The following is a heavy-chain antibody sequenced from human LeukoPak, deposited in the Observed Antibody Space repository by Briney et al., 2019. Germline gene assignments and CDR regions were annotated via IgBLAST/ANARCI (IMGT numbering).Heavy chain of an antibody. J-gene: IGHJ6*04. CDR2: ISSSSSTI. Sequence: GGSLRLSCAASGFTFSNYYMNWVRQAPGKGLEWLSYISSSSSTIYYADSLKGRFTISRDNAKNSLYLQMNSLRAEDTAVYYCARVVAVAGVGVAMDVWGKGTTVTVSS. CDR1: GFTFSNYY. CDR3: ARVVAVAGVGVAMDV. D-gene: IGHD6-19*01. V-gene: IGHV3-48*04.